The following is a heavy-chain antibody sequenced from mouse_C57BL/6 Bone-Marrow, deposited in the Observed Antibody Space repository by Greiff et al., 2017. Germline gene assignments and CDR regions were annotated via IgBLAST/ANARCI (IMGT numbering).Heavy chain of an antibody. J-gene: IGHJ4*01. CDR2: IDPEDGDT. D-gene: IGHD1-1*01. CDR1: GFNIKDYY. Sequence: EVQLQQSGAELVRPGASVKLSCTASGFNIKDYYMHWVKQRPEQGLEWIGRIDPEDGDTESAPQFQGTATMTADTSSNTAYLQLSSLPSEDTAVYYGTACVVAAHYYAMDYWGQGTSVTVSS. V-gene: IGHV14-1*01. CDR3: TACVVAAHYYAMDY.